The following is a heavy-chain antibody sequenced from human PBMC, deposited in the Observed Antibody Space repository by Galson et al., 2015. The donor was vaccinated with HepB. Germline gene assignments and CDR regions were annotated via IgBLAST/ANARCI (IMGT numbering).Heavy chain of an antibody. V-gene: IGHV3-64D*06. Sequence: SLRLSCAASGFTFSSYAMHWVRQAPGKGLEYVSAISSNGGSTYYADSVKGRFTISRDNSKNTLYLQMSSLRAEDTAVYYCVKGNYYDSSGYLPEFDYWGQGTLVTVSS. J-gene: IGHJ4*02. D-gene: IGHD3-22*01. CDR1: GFTFSSYA. CDR2: ISSNGGST. CDR3: VKGNYYDSSGYLPEFDY.